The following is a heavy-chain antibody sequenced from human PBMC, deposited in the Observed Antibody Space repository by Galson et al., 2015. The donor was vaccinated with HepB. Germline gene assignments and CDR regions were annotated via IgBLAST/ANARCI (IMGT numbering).Heavy chain of an antibody. V-gene: IGHV3-23*01. CDR3: ARATGYGYGDYYFDY. Sequence: SLRLSCAASGFTFSNYAMSWVRQAPGKGLEWVSGISGGADSRSYADSVKGRFTISRDKSKNTLYLQMNSLRAEDTAVYFCARATGYGYGDYYFDYWGQGTLVSVSS. CDR1: GFTFSNYA. D-gene: IGHD5-18*01. CDR2: ISGGADSR. J-gene: IGHJ4*02.